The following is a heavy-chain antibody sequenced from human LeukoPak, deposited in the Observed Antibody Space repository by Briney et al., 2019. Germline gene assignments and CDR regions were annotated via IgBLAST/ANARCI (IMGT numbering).Heavy chain of an antibody. CDR3: ARAKDRPYSYYYMDV. J-gene: IGHJ6*03. Sequence: SETLSLTRTVSGGSISSSSYYWGSIRQPPGKGLEWIGSIYYSGSTYYNPSLKSRVTISVDTSKNQFSLKLSSVTAADTAVYYCARAKDRPYSYYYMDVWGKGTTVTVSS. D-gene: IGHD2-21*01. CDR1: GGSISSSSYY. V-gene: IGHV4-39*01. CDR2: IYYSGST.